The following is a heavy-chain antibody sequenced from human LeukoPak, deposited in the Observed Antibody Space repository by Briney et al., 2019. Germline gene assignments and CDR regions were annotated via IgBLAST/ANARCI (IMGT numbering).Heavy chain of an antibody. D-gene: IGHD3-10*01. Sequence: TSETLSLTCAVYGGSFSGYYWSWIRQPPGKGLEWIGTIYYSGYTYYNPSLESRVTISVDTSKNQFSLKLSSVTAADTAIYYCAKHYMGSSYNRGLDYWGQGTLVTVSS. J-gene: IGHJ4*02. CDR1: GGSFSGYY. CDR2: IYYSGYT. CDR3: AKHYMGSSYNRGLDY. V-gene: IGHV4-34*01.